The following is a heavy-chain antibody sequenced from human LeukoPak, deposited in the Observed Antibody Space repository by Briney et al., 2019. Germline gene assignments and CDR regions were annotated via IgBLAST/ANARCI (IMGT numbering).Heavy chain of an antibody. Sequence: ASETLSLTCAVYGGSFSGYYWSWIRQPPGKGLEWIGEINHSGSTNYNPFLKSRVTISVDTSKNQFSLKLSSVTAADTAVYYCARALLAAFPSSGWYLRSHPTDYWGQGTLVTVSS. J-gene: IGHJ4*02. CDR2: INHSGST. CDR3: ARALLAAFPSSGWYLRSHPTDY. V-gene: IGHV4-34*01. D-gene: IGHD6-19*01. CDR1: GGSFSGYY.